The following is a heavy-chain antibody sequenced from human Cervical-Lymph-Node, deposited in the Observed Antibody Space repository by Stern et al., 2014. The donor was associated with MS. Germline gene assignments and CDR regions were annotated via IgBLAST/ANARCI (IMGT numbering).Heavy chain of an antibody. CDR3: AHSGSAYYLDY. V-gene: IGHV2-5*02. D-gene: IGHD1-1*01. CDR1: GFSLSTSGVG. J-gene: IGHJ4*02. Sequence: QITLKESGPTLVKPTQTLTLTCTFSGFSLSTSGVGVVWLRQPPGKALEWLALIYWDDDKRYSPSLKSRVTITKDTSKNQVVLTMANMDPVDTATYYCAHSGSAYYLDYWGQGTLVTVSS. CDR2: IYWDDDK.